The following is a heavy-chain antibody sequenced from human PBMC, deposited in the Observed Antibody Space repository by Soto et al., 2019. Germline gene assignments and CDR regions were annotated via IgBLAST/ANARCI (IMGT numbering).Heavy chain of an antibody. Sequence: GWSLRLSCAASGFSFSDYSMNWVRQAPGKALEWVSSPSSSSSHIYYADSVKGRSTISRDNAKNSLYLQMNSLRAEDTAVYYCARGGSGHNYAYLDYWGQGTLVTVSS. CDR1: GFSFSDYS. CDR2: PSSSSSHI. J-gene: IGHJ4*02. D-gene: IGHD5-18*01. CDR3: ARGGSGHNYAYLDY. V-gene: IGHV3-21*01.